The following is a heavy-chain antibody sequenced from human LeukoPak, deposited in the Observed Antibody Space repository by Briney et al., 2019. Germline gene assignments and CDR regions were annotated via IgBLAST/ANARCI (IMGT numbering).Heavy chain of an antibody. CDR2: IKQDGSEK. J-gene: IGHJ3*02. Sequence: GGSLRLSCAASGFTFSSYWMSWVRQAPGKGLEWVANIKQDGSEKYYVDSMKGRFTISRDNAKNSLYLQMDSLRAEDTAVYYCARYPIVGATTTAAFDIWGQGTMVTVSS. CDR3: ARYPIVGATTTAAFDI. CDR1: GFTFSSYW. V-gene: IGHV3-7*01. D-gene: IGHD1-26*01.